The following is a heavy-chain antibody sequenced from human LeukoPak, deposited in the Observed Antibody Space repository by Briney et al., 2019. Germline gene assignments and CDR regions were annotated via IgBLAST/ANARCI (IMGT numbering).Heavy chain of an antibody. CDR3: ARHLCSSSSCYYFDY. CDR1: GGSISSYY. CDR2: IYYSGTT. Sequence: PSETLSLTCTVSGGSISSYYWSWIRQPPGKGLEWIGYIYYSGTTNYNPSLKSRVTISVDTSKNQFSLKLSSVTAADTAVYYCARHLCSSSSCYYFDYWGQGSLVTVSS. V-gene: IGHV4-59*08. D-gene: IGHD2-2*01. J-gene: IGHJ4*02.